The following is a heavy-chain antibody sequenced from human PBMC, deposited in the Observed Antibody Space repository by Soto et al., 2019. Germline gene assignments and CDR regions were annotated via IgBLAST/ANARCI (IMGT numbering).Heavy chain of an antibody. Sequence: QVHLVQSGAEVEKPGASVKVSCKASGYTFTDYGISWVRQAPGQGLQWMGWITAFNGNTKYAQQFQGRVTMTTDTSPSTDYMELRSLESDDTAVYYCARISQSDFWSGYYYFFDSWGQGTLVTVSS. CDR3: ARISQSDFWSGYYYFFDS. CDR2: ITAFNGNT. J-gene: IGHJ4*02. CDR1: GYTFTDYG. V-gene: IGHV1-18*01. D-gene: IGHD3-3*01.